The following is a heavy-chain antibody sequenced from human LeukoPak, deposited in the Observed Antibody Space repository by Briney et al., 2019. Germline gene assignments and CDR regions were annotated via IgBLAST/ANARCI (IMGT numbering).Heavy chain of an antibody. CDR1: GYSVSSNSSA. J-gene: IGHJ3*02. CDR3: CHSLSGRTGAFDI. CDR2: TYYRSKWSN. Sequence: SQALSLTCAISGYSVSSNSSAWIWIRQSPSRGLEWLGRTYYRSKWSNDYAVSVKSRITINPDTSKNQFSLQLDSVTPEDTAVYYCCHSLSGRTGAFDIWGRGTVVTVSS. V-gene: IGHV6-1*01. D-gene: IGHD2-21*01.